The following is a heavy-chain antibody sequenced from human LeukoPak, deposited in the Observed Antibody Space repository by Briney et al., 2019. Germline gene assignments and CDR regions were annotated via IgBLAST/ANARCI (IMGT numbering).Heavy chain of an antibody. Sequence: ASVKVSCKASGYTFTGYYMHWVRQAPGQGLEWMGWINPNSGGTNYAQKFQGWVTMTRDTSISTAYMELSRLRSDDTAVYYCAREPNYDILTGYPDYYYGMDVWGQGTTVTVSS. D-gene: IGHD3-9*01. J-gene: IGHJ6*02. CDR1: GYTFTGYY. CDR2: INPNSGGT. CDR3: AREPNYDILTGYPDYYYGMDV. V-gene: IGHV1-2*04.